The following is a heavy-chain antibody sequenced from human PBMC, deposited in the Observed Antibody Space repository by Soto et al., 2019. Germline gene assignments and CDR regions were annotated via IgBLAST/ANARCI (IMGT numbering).Heavy chain of an antibody. Sequence: TSETLSLTCAVYGGSFGGYYWSWIRQPPGKGLEWIGEINHSGSTNYNPSLKSRVTISVDTSKNQFSLKLSSVTAADTAVYYCARGGILWFGDGSTAMGNWFDPWGQGTLVTVSS. D-gene: IGHD3-10*01. CDR3: ARGGILWFGDGSTAMGNWFDP. V-gene: IGHV4-34*01. CDR1: GGSFGGYY. J-gene: IGHJ5*02. CDR2: INHSGST.